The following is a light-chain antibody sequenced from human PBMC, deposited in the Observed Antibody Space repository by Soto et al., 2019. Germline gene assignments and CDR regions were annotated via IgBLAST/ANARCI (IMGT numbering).Light chain of an antibody. Sequence: EIVMTQSPATLSVSPGERATLSCRASHSVSSNLACYQQKPGQAPRLLIYGASTRATGFPARFSGSGSGTEFTLTISSLQSEDFAVYYCQQYNSWPLTFGGGTKVDIK. V-gene: IGKV3-15*01. J-gene: IGKJ4*01. CDR3: QQYNSWPLT. CDR1: HSVSSN. CDR2: GAS.